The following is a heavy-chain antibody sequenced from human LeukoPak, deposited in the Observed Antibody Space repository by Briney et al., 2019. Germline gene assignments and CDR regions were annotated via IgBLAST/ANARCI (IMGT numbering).Heavy chain of an antibody. Sequence: GGSLGLSCAASGFTFSSYGMHWVRQAPGKGLEWVAVISFDGTKKYYADSVKGRFTISRDNSKNMLYLQMNSLRAEDTAVYYCAKGYSSGWVWYYFDYWGQGTLGTVSS. CDR2: ISFDGTKK. D-gene: IGHD6-19*01. J-gene: IGHJ4*02. V-gene: IGHV3-30*18. CDR3: AKGYSSGWVWYYFDY. CDR1: GFTFSSYG.